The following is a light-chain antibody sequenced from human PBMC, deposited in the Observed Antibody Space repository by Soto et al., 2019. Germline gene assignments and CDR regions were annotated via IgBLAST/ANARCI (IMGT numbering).Light chain of an antibody. V-gene: IGKV3-20*01. CDR1: QSVSSSF. Sequence: DIVLAQSPATLSLSPGESATLSCRASQSVSSSFLAWYQQKAGQAPRLLIYGASRRATGIPDRFSGSGSGTDFTLTISRLEPEDFAVYYCQQYGSSGTFGQGTKVDIK. CDR2: GAS. J-gene: IGKJ1*01. CDR3: QQYGSSGT.